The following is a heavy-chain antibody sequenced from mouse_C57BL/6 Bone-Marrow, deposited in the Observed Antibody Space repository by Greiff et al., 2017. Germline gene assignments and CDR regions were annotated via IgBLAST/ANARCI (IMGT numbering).Heavy chain of an antibody. V-gene: IGHV1-69*01. CDR1: GYTFTSYW. Sequence: QVQLQQPGAELVMPGASVKLSCKASGYTFTSYWMHWVKQRPGQGLEWIGEIDPSDSYTNYNQKFKGKSTLTVDKSSSTAYMQLSSLTAEDSAVYYGARRVCDYYGGSDDFDVWGTGTTVTVSS. CDR3: ARRVCDYYGGSDDFDV. D-gene: IGHD1-1*01. J-gene: IGHJ1*03. CDR2: IDPSDSYT.